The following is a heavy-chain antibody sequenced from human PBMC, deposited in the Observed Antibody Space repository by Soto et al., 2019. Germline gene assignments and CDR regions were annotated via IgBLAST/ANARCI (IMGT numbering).Heavy chain of an antibody. D-gene: IGHD3-10*01. CDR3: AADRSGGYYGSGSYYNVYMDV. Sequence: GASVKVSSKASGFTFTSSSMQWVRQARGKRLEWIGWIVVGSGNTNYAQKFQERVTITRDMSTSTAYMELSSLRSEDTAVYYCAADRSGGYYGSGSYYNVYMDVWGKGTTVTVSS. CDR2: IVVGSGNT. CDR1: GFTFTSSS. V-gene: IGHV1-58*02. J-gene: IGHJ6*03.